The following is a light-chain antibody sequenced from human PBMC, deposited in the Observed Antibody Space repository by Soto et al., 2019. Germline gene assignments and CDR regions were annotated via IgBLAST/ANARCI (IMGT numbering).Light chain of an antibody. CDR1: QTIDTY. Sequence: DIQMTQSPTSLSASVGDRVTIFCRASQTIDTYLNWYQHIPGKAPKLLIYDASSLQSGVPSRFSGSGSGTEFTLTISSLQPDDFATYYCQQYNHYSGLTFGGGTKVDIK. CDR3: QQYNHYSGLT. J-gene: IGKJ4*01. CDR2: DAS. V-gene: IGKV1-5*02.